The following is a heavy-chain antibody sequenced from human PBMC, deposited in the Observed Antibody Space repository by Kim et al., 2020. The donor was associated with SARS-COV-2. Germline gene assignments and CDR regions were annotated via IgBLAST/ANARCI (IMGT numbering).Heavy chain of an antibody. CDR3: ARDKAFGSGSYYSFDY. Sequence: GGSLRLSCAASGFTFSSYSMNWVRQAPGKGLEWVSSISSSSSYIYYADSVKGRFTISRDNAKNSLYLQMNSLRAEDTAVYYCARDKAFGSGSYYSFDYWGQGTLVTVSS. D-gene: IGHD3-10*01. J-gene: IGHJ4*02. V-gene: IGHV3-21*01. CDR2: ISSSSSYI. CDR1: GFTFSSYS.